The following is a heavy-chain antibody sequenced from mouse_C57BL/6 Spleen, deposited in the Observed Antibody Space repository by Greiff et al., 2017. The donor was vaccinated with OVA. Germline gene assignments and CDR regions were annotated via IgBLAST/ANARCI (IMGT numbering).Heavy chain of an antibody. CDR2: IRSKSSNYAT. CDR1: GFTFNTYA. J-gene: IGHJ4*01. CDR3: VVGGAMDY. V-gene: IGHV10-3*01. Sequence: EVKLVESGGGLVQPKGSLKLSCAASGFTFNTYAMHWVRQAPGKGFEWVACIRSKSSNYATYYAVSVKDRFTISRNESHSLLYLQMNDQKTEDTAMYYCVVGGAMDYWGQGTSVTVSS.